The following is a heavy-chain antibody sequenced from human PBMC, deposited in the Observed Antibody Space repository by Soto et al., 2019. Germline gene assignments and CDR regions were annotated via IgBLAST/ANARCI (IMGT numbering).Heavy chain of an antibody. Sequence: SXRLSCGASGFTFMSDSMNWVRQAPGKGLEWVSSISSSSSYIYYADSVKGRFTISRDNANNSLYLQMNSLRAEDTAVYYCARFGVVVVAAIPFDAFDIWGQGTMVTVSS. CDR2: ISSSSSYI. CDR3: ARFGVVVVAAIPFDAFDI. CDR1: GFTFMSDS. V-gene: IGHV3-21*01. D-gene: IGHD2-15*01. J-gene: IGHJ3*02.